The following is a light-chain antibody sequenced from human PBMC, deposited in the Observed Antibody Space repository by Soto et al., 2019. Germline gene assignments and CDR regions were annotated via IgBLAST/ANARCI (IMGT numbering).Light chain of an antibody. CDR2: GAS. J-gene: IGKJ5*01. CDR1: QSISSK. V-gene: IGKV3-15*01. Sequence: EIVMTQSQATLSVSPGERATLSCRASQSISSKLAWYQQKPGQAPRLLIYGASTRATGIPARFSGSGSGTEFTLTISSLQSEDIAVYYCQQYNNWPPTTFGQGTRLESK. CDR3: QQYNNWPPTT.